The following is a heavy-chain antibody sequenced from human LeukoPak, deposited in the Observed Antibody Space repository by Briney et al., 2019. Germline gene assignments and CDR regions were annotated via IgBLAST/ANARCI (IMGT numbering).Heavy chain of an antibody. CDR2: IKQDGSEK. CDR3: ARDRGSSGWYEFDY. D-gene: IGHD6-19*01. V-gene: IGHV3-7*01. CDR1: GFTSGSYW. Sequence: GGSLRLSCAASGFTSGSYWMSWVRQAPGKGLEWVANIKQDGSEKYYVDSVRGRFTISRDNAKNSLCLQMNSLRAEDTAVYYCARDRGSSGWYEFDYWGQGTLVTVSS. J-gene: IGHJ4*02.